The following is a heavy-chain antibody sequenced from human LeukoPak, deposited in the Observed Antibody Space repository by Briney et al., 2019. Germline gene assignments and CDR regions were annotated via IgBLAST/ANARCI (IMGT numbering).Heavy chain of an antibody. V-gene: IGHV1-18*01. J-gene: IGHJ4*02. Sequence: ASVKVSCKASGYTFTSYGISWVRQAPGQGLEWMGWISAYNGNTNYAQKLQGRVTMTTDTSTSTAYIELRSLRSDDTAVYYCARSRVEYSRSPPLDYWGQGTLVTVSS. D-gene: IGHD6-6*01. CDR2: ISAYNGNT. CDR1: GYTFTSYG. CDR3: ARSRVEYSRSPPLDY.